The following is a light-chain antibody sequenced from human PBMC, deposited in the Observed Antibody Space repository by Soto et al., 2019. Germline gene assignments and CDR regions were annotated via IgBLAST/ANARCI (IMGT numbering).Light chain of an antibody. Sequence: QSVLTQPASVSGSPGQSITISCTGTSSDVGGYNYVSWYQQHPGKAPKLMIYDVRNRPSGVSNRFSGSKSGNTASLTISVLQAEDEADYYCSSYTSSSTPGFGTGTKVTVL. CDR3: SSYTSSSTPG. J-gene: IGLJ1*01. CDR1: SSDVGGYNY. V-gene: IGLV2-14*01. CDR2: DVR.